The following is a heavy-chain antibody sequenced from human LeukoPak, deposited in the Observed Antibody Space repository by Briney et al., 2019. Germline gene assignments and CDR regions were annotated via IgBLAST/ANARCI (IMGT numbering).Heavy chain of an antibody. D-gene: IGHD6-13*01. CDR3: ARDAAAGTYYFDY. CDR1: GFTFSDCF. V-gene: IGHV3-11*04. J-gene: IGHJ4*02. CDR2: ISFTGSTI. Sequence: GGSLRLSCAASGFTFSDCFMSWIRQAPGKGLEWVSYISFTGSTIYYADSVKGRFTISRDNAKNSLYLQMNSLRAEDTAVYYCARDAAAGTYYFDYWGQGTLVTVSS.